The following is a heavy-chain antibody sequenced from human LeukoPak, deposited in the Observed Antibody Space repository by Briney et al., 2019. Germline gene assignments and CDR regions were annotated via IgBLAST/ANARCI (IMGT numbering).Heavy chain of an antibody. D-gene: IGHD1-26*01. Sequence: PSETLSLTCTVSGGSISSGSYYWGWIRQPPGKGLEWIGSIYYSGSTYYNPSLKGRVTISVDTSKNQFSLKLSSVTAADTAVYYCARGVGATGYYFDYWGQGTLVTVSS. CDR2: IYYSGST. V-gene: IGHV4-39*07. CDR1: GGSISSGSYY. J-gene: IGHJ4*02. CDR3: ARGVGATGYYFDY.